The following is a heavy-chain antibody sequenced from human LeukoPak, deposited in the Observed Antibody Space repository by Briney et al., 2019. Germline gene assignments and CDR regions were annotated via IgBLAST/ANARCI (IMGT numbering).Heavy chain of an antibody. CDR3: ARGGYSSGGSLGFGP. CDR2: INPNSGAT. CDR1: GYTFTGYY. D-gene: IGHD6-19*01. Sequence: ASVRVSCKASGYTFTGYYMHWARQAPGQGLEWMGWINPNSGATNYAQRFQGRVTVTRDTSISTAYMELSRLTSDDTAVYYRARGGYSSGGSLGFGPWGQGTLVTVSS. J-gene: IGHJ5*02. V-gene: IGHV1-2*02.